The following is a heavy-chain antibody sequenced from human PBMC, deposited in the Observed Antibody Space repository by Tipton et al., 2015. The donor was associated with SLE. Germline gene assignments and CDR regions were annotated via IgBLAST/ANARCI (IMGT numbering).Heavy chain of an antibody. Sequence: TLSLTCAVYGGSFSGYYWSWIRQHPGKGLEWIGYIYYSGSTYYNPSLKSRVTISVDTSKNQFSLKLSSVTAADTAVYYCARRAGSGYSQRGYYFDYWGQGTLVTVSS. CDR2: IYYSGST. D-gene: IGHD3-22*01. CDR3: ARRAGSGYSQRGYYFDY. V-gene: IGHV4-31*11. J-gene: IGHJ4*02. CDR1: GGSFSGYY.